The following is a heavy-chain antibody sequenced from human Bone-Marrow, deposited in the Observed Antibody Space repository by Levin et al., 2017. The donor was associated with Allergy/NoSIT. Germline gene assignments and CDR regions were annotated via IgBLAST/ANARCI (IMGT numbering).Heavy chain of an antibody. CDR3: ATGSSTWKGYFDY. CDR1: GFNFGSYG. Sequence: SCAASGFNFGSYGMHWVRQAPGKGLEWVAIIWYDGSNKYYADSVKGRFTISRDNSKKTVFLQMNSLTAEDTAVYYCATGSSTWKGYFDYWGQGTPVTVSS. CDR2: IWYDGSNK. J-gene: IGHJ4*02. D-gene: IGHD6-13*01. V-gene: IGHV3-33*01.